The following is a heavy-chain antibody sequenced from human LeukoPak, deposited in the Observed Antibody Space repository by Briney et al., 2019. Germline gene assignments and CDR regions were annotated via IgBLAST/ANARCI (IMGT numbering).Heavy chain of an antibody. CDR1: GFTFRSHW. V-gene: IGHV3-7*01. CDR3: ETISAQTFDI. D-gene: IGHD5-24*01. Sequence: GGSLRLSCVGSGFTFRSHWVNWVRQSPGKGLEWVANIKPDGIDKYYVDSARGRFTVSRNNAKNSAFLQMNSLRAEDTAIYYCETISAQTFDIWGQGTLVSVSS. J-gene: IGHJ3*02. CDR2: IKPDGIDK.